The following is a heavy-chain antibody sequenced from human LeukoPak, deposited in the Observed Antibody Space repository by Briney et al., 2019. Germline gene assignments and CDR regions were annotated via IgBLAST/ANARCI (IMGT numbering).Heavy chain of an antibody. J-gene: IGHJ4*02. CDR3: ARLWGDYPDY. V-gene: IGHV5-10-1*01. CDR1: GYSFTSYW. Sequence: GESLEISCKGSGYSFTSYWISWVRQMPGKGLEWMGRTDPSDSYTNYSPSFQGHVTISADKSITTAYLQWSSLKASDTAMYYCARLWGDYPDYWGQGTLVPVSS. CDR2: TDPSDSYT. D-gene: IGHD3-16*01.